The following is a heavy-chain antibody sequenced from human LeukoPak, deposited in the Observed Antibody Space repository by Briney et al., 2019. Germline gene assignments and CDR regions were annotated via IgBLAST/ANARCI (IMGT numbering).Heavy chain of an antibody. V-gene: IGHV4-59*01. D-gene: IGHD5-18*01. CDR1: GGSISSYY. J-gene: IGHJ4*02. CDR3: ARGGYSYGYDDDFDY. Sequence: SETLSLTCTVSGGSISSYYWSWIRQPPGKGLEWIGYIYNSGSTNYNPSPKSRVTISVDTSKNKSSLKLSSVTAADTAVYYCARGGYSYGYDDDFDYWGQGTLVTVSS. CDR2: IYNSGST.